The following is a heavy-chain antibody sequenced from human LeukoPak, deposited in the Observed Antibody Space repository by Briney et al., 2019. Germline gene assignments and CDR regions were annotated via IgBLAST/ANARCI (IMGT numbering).Heavy chain of an antibody. Sequence: GASVKVSCKASGYSFTSHYMHWVRQAPGQGLEWMGLINPSGSSTLYAQKFQGRVTMTRDMSTTTDYMELSSLRPEDTAVYYCARDNSVGDIAWWFDPWGQGTLVTVPS. CDR3: ARDNSVGDIAWWFDP. J-gene: IGHJ5*02. CDR2: INPSGSST. V-gene: IGHV1-46*01. CDR1: GYSFTSHY. D-gene: IGHD3-16*02.